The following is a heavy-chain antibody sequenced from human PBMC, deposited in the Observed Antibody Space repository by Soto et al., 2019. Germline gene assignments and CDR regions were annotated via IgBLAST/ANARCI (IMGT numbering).Heavy chain of an antibody. J-gene: IGHJ4*02. CDR3: ARDGPPYGGYAPDY. V-gene: IGHV1-69*13. D-gene: IGHD5-12*01. Sequence: GASVKVSCKASGGTFSSYAISWVRQAPGQGLEWMGGIIPIFGTANYAQKFQGRVTITADESTSTAYMELSSLRSEDTAVYYCARDGPPYGGYAPDYWGQGTLVTVSS. CDR1: GGTFSSYA. CDR2: IIPIFGTA.